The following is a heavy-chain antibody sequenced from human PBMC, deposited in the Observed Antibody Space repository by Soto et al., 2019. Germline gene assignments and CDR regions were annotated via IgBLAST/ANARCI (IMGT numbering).Heavy chain of an antibody. V-gene: IGHV4-59*08. J-gene: IGHJ4*02. CDR3: ARYWPMIVAFDY. CDR2: IYYSGST. CDR1: GGSISSYY. D-gene: IGHD3-22*01. Sequence: SETLSLTCTVSGGSISSYYWSWIRQPPGKGLEWIGYIYYSGSTNYNPSLKSRVTISVDTSKNQFSLKLSSVTAADTAVYYCARYWPMIVAFDYWGQGTPVTVSS.